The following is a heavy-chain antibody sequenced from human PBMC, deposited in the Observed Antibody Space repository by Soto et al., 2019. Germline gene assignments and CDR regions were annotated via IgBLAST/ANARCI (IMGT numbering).Heavy chain of an antibody. CDR3: ARAPFPLWSAFDY. Sequence: GGSLRLSCAASGFTFSNFAMSWVRQAPGKGLEWVSGINWNGGSTGYADSVKGRFTISRDNAKNSLYLQMNSLRAEDTALYYCARAPFPLWSAFDYWGQGTLVTVSS. D-gene: IGHD3-10*01. CDR1: GFTFSNFA. V-gene: IGHV3-20*04. J-gene: IGHJ4*02. CDR2: INWNGGST.